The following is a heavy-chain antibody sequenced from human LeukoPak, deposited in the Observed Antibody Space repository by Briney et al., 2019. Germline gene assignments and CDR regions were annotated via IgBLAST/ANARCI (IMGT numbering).Heavy chain of an antibody. CDR1: GGSISNYY. V-gene: IGHV4-59*01. CDR2: IYYSGST. Sequence: SETLSLTCTVSGGSISNYYWSWIRQPPGKGLEWTGYIYYSGSTSYNPSFKSRVTISIDTSNNQFSLKLTSVTAADSAVYYCARESVAGKNWFDPWGQGTLVTVSS. CDR3: ARESVAGKNWFDP. D-gene: IGHD6-19*01. J-gene: IGHJ5*02.